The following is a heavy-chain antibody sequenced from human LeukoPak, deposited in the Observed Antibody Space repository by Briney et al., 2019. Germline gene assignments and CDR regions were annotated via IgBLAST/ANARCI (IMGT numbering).Heavy chain of an antibody. D-gene: IGHD4-11*01. Sequence: GGSLRLSCAASGFTFSNYAMQWVRQVPAKGLEWVSVITGSGDKTYYTKSLKGRFNISRDNSKNTLFLQISSLRADDTAVYYCAKDRVTTVTTFFSQFDFWGQGTLVTVSS. CDR3: AKDRVTTVTTFFSQFDF. CDR1: GFTFSNYA. J-gene: IGHJ4*02. V-gene: IGHV3-23*01. CDR2: ITGSGDKT.